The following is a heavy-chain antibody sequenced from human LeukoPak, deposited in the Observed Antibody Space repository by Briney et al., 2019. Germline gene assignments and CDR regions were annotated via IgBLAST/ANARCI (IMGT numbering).Heavy chain of an antibody. CDR2: ISGSGGST. CDR1: GFTFSSYA. V-gene: IGHV3-23*01. D-gene: IGHD7-27*01. Sequence: GGSLRLSCAASGFTFSSYAMSWVRQAPGKGLEWVSAISGSGGSTYYADSVKGRFAISRDNSKNTLYLQMNSLRAEDTAVYYCAKDPANWGPTGWFDPWGQGTLVTVSS. J-gene: IGHJ5*02. CDR3: AKDPANWGPTGWFDP.